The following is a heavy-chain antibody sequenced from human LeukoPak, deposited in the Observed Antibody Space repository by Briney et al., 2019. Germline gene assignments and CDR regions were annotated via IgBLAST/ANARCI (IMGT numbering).Heavy chain of an antibody. V-gene: IGHV3-7*01. J-gene: IGHJ1*01. CDR3: AREDWATFDN. Sequence: GGSLRLSCAASGFTFSSYAMGWVRQAPGKGLEWVATIDRKGRAEYYVGSVEGRFTVSRDNTQNLLYLQMNGLRAEDTALYFCAREDWATFDNWGQGTMVTVSS. D-gene: IGHD3/OR15-3a*01. CDR2: IDRKGRAE. CDR1: GFTFSSYA.